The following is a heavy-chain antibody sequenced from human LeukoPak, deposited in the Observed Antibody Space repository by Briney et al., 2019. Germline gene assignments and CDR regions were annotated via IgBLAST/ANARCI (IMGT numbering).Heavy chain of an antibody. CDR2: IYYSGST. V-gene: IGHV4-39*07. CDR3: ARGVHGYNWNDGYYYYMDV. CDR1: GGPISSSSYY. Sequence: SETLSLTCTVSGGPISSSSYYWGWIRQPPGKGLEWIGSIYYSGSTYYNPSLKSRVTISVDTSKNQFSLKLSSVTAADTAVHYCARGVHGYNWNDGYYYYMDVWGKGTTVTVSS. D-gene: IGHD1-20*01. J-gene: IGHJ6*03.